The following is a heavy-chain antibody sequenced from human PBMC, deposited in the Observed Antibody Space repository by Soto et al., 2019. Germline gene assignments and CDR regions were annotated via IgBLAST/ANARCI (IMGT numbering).Heavy chain of an antibody. V-gene: IGHV1-69*13. CDR3: ARERARALYYYYYYGMDV. Sequence: GASVKVSCKASGGTFSSYAVSCVRQAPGQGLEWMGGIIPIFGTANSAQKFQGRVTITADESTSTAYMELSSLRSEDTAVYYCARERARALYYYYYYGMDVWGQGTTVTVSS. J-gene: IGHJ6*02. CDR2: IIPIFGTA. CDR1: GGTFSSYA. D-gene: IGHD6-6*01.